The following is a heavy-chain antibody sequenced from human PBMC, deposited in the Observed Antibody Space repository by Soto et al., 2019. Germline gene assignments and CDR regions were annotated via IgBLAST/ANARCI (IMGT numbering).Heavy chain of an antibody. CDR3: ARGYDDSSGYRVELYY. J-gene: IGHJ4*02. D-gene: IGHD3-22*01. CDR1: GGSISSSNW. Sequence: SETLSLTCAVSGGSISSSNWWSWVRQPPGKGLEWIGEIYHSGSTNYNPSLKSRVTISVDKSKNQFSLKLSSVTAADTAVYYCARGYDDSSGYRVELYYWGQGTLVTVSS. V-gene: IGHV4-4*02. CDR2: IYHSGST.